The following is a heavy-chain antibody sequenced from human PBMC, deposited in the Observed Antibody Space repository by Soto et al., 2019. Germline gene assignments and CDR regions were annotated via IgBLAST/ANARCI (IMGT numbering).Heavy chain of an antibody. CDR1: GGSISSGDYY. CDR3: ARFKGCTKGVCYYYYFDY. J-gene: IGHJ4*02. V-gene: IGHV4-30-4*01. D-gene: IGHD2-8*01. Sequence: SETLSLTCTVSGGSISSGDYYWSWIRQPPGKGLEWIGYIYYSGSTYYNPSLKSRVTISVDTSKNQFSLKLSSVTAADTAVYYCARFKGCTKGVCYYYYFDYWGQGTLVTVSS. CDR2: IYYSGST.